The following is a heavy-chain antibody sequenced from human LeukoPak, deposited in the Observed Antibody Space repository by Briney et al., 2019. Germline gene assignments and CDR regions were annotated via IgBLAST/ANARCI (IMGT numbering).Heavy chain of an antibody. CDR1: GYTFTGYY. CDR2: INPNSGGT. V-gene: IGHV1-2*02. D-gene: IGHD3-10*01. Sequence: ASVTVSCKASGYTFTGYYMHWVRQAPGQGLEWMGWINPNSGGTKYAQKFQGRVTMTRDTSISTAYMELSSLRFDDTAVYYCARGRPFDNWGRETRLTVSP. CDR3: ARGRPFDN. J-gene: IGHJ4*02.